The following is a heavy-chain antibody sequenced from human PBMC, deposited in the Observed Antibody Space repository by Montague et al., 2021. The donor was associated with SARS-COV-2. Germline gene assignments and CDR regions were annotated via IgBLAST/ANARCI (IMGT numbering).Heavy chain of an antibody. D-gene: IGHD6-13*01. CDR3: ARVGRQQLVRLSGMDV. CDR2: IYYRGST. Sequence: SETLSLTCTVSGGSISSRSYYWGWIRQPPGKGLEWIGSIYYRGSTYYXXXLESRVTISVDTSKNQFSLKLSSVTAAGTAVYYCARVGRQQLVRLSGMDVWGQGTTVTVPS. V-gene: IGHV4-39*07. CDR1: GGSISSRSYY. J-gene: IGHJ6*02.